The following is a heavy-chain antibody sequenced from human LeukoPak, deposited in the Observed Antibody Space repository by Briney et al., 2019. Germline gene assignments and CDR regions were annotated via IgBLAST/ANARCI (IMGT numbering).Heavy chain of an antibody. V-gene: IGHV3-23*01. CDR1: GFTFSSYA. CDR2: ISGSGGST. J-gene: IGHJ4*02. D-gene: IGHD1-26*01. Sequence: GGSLRLSCAVSGFTFSSYAMSWVRQAPGKGLEWVSAISGSGGSTYYADSVKGRFTISRDNSKNTLYLQMNSLRAEDTAVYYCAKDGYSGSYPSYYFDYWGQGTLVTVSS. CDR3: AKDGYSGSYPSYYFDY.